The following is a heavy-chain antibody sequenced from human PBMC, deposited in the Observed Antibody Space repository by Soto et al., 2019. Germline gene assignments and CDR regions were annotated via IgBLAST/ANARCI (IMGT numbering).Heavy chain of an antibody. D-gene: IGHD6-6*01. CDR3: ARSGSSPSSFYYGMDV. CDR2: IDPSDSHT. V-gene: IGHV5-10-1*01. Sequence: PGDSLKVSCNGWGYSFTRYWSTWVRQMPGKGLEWMGRIDPSDSHTNYSQAFQGHVTISAHKSISTAYLQWSSLKASDTAMYYCARSGSSPSSFYYGMDVWGQGTTVTVSS. CDR1: GYSFTRYW. J-gene: IGHJ6*02.